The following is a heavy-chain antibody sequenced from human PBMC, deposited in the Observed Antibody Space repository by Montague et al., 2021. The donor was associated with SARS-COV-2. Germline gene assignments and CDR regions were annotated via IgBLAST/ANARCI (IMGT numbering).Heavy chain of an antibody. V-gene: IGHV4-59*01. Sequence: SETLSLTCTVSGGSITSYYWTWIRQPPGKGLEWVGRIYYSGSTNYNPSLKSRVTISVDTSKNQFSLKLSSVTAADTAVYYWARIGLGAYDILTGYTVNAFDMWGQGTMVTVSS. D-gene: IGHD3-9*01. CDR2: IYYSGST. CDR1: GGSITSYY. CDR3: ARIGLGAYDILTGYTVNAFDM. J-gene: IGHJ3*02.